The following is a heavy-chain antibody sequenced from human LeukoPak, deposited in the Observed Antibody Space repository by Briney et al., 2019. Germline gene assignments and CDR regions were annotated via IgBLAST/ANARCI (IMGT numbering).Heavy chain of an antibody. D-gene: IGHD2-2*02. CDR3: ARSPSSRYPYFDY. CDR1: GGSISSYY. J-gene: IGHJ4*02. Sequence: SETLSLTCTVSGGSISSYYGSWIRQPAGKGLEWIGRIYSSGNTNYNLSLKSRVTMSVDTSKNQVSLNLTSVTAADTAVYYCARSPSSRYPYFDYWGQGTLVTVSS. V-gene: IGHV4-4*07. CDR2: IYSSGNT.